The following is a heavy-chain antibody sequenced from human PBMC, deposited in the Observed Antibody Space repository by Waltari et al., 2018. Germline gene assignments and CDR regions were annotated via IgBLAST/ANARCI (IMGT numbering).Heavy chain of an antibody. CDR1: GYSISSGYY. V-gene: IGHV4-38-2*01. D-gene: IGHD3-10*01. CDR3: ARVAAGYYYGSGSYDYYYYGMDV. Sequence: QVQLQESGPGLVKPSETLSLTCAVSGYSISSGYYWGWIRQPPGKGLEWIGSIYHSGSTNYNPSLKSRVTISVDTSKNQFSLKLSSVTAADTAVYYCARVAAGYYYGSGSYDYYYYGMDVWGQGTTVTVSS. CDR2: IYHSGST. J-gene: IGHJ6*02.